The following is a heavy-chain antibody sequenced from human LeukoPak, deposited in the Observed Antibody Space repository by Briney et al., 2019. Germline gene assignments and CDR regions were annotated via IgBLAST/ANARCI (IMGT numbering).Heavy chain of an antibody. CDR3: ARDAGFSSYSS. J-gene: IGHJ1*01. V-gene: IGHV3-53*01. CDR2: IYMNRNT. Sequence: GGSLRLSCTASGFTVSSSYMSWVRQAPGPGLEWVSIIYMNRNTYYADSVKGRFTISRDDSKNMLLLQMDNLRLEDTAMYYCARDAGFSSYSSWGQGTLVTVSS. D-gene: IGHD2-21*01. CDR1: GFTVSSSY.